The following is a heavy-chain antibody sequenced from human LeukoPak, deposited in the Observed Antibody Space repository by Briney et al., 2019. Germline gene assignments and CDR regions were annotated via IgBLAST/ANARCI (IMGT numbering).Heavy chain of an antibody. D-gene: IGHD3-10*01. CDR1: GGTFSSYA. Sequence: SVKVSCKASGGTFSSYAISWVRQARGQGLEWMGGIIPIFGTANYAQKFQGRVTITADESTSTAYMELSSLRSEDTAVYYCARESMVRGVINYYYYMVVWGKGTTVTISS. V-gene: IGHV1-69*13. CDR3: ARESMVRGVINYYYYMVV. J-gene: IGHJ6*03. CDR2: IIPIFGTA.